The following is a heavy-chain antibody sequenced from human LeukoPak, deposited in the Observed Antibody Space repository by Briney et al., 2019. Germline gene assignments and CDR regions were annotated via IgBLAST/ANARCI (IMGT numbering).Heavy chain of an antibody. V-gene: IGHV4-59*11. CDR2: IYYSGST. CDR1: GGSISSHY. J-gene: IGHJ5*02. D-gene: IGHD2-2*01. Sequence: SETLSLTCTGSGGSISSHYWSWIRQPPGKGLEWIGYIYYSGSTNYNPSLKSRVTISVDTSKNQFSLKLSSVTAADTAVYYCARENEGYCSSTSCFSNWFDPWGQGTLVTVSS. CDR3: ARENEGYCSSTSCFSNWFDP.